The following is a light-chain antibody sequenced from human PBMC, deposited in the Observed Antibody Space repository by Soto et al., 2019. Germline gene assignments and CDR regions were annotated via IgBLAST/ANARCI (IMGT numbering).Light chain of an antibody. V-gene: IGKV3-20*01. Sequence: EIVLTQSPGTLSLSPGERATLSCRASQSLSGSYLAWYQHKPGQAPRLLIYEASTWATGIPDRFSGSGSGTDFTLTISRLEPEDFAVYYCQQYDSSPWTCGQGTKVEIK. J-gene: IGKJ1*01. CDR2: EAS. CDR3: QQYDSSPWT. CDR1: QSLSGSY.